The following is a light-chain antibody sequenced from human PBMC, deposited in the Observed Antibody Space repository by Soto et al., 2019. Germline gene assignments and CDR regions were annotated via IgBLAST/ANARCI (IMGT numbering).Light chain of an antibody. V-gene: IGKV4-1*01. CDR1: QGVLYSSNNKNY. Sequence: DIVMTQSPDSLAVSLGERATINCKSSQGVLYSSNNKNYLAWYQQKPGQPPKLLIYCASTRESGVPDRFSGSGSGTDFTLTISSLQAEDVAVYYCQQYYSTPPTFGQGTKVDIK. CDR3: QQYYSTPPT. J-gene: IGKJ1*01. CDR2: CAS.